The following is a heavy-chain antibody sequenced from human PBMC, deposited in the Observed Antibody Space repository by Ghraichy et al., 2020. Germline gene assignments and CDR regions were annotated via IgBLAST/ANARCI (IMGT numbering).Heavy chain of an antibody. CDR1: GFTFDDYA. V-gene: IGHV3-9*01. J-gene: IGHJ4*02. CDR3: AKDSDTLRWELPGGN. Sequence: GGSLRLSCAASGFTFDDYAMHWVRQAPGKGLEWVSGISWNSGSIGYADSVKGRFTISRDNAKNSLYLQMNSLRAEDTALYYCAKDSDTLRWELPGGNWGQGTLVTVSS. CDR2: ISWNSGSI. D-gene: IGHD1-26*01.